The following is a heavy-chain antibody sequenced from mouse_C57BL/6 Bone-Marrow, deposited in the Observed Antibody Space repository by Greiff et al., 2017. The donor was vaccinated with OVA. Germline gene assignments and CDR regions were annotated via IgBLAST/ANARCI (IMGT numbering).Heavy chain of an antibody. CDR3: ARWLLVDLDY. V-gene: IGHV5-2*01. CDR2: INSDGGSP. D-gene: IGHD2-3*01. Sequence: EVNVVESGGGLVQPGESLKLSCESNEYEFPSHDMSWVRKTPEKRLELFAAINSDGGSPYYPDTMERRFIISRDNTKKTLYLHMSSLRSEDTSVYYCARWLLVDLDYWGQGTTLTVSS. CDR1: EYEFPSHD. J-gene: IGHJ2*01.